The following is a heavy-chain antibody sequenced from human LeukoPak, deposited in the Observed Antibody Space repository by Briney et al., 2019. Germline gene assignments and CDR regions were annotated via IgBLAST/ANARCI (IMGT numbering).Heavy chain of an antibody. CDR1: GFTFSNAW. Sequence: GGSLRLSCAASGFTFSNAWMSWVRQAPGKGLEWVGRIKSKTDGGTTDYAAPVKGRFTISRDDSKNTLYLQMNSLRAEDTAVYYCAREGGQGGFDIWGQGTMVTVSS. CDR3: AREGGQGGFDI. V-gene: IGHV3-15*01. J-gene: IGHJ3*02. D-gene: IGHD2-15*01. CDR2: IKSKTDGGTT.